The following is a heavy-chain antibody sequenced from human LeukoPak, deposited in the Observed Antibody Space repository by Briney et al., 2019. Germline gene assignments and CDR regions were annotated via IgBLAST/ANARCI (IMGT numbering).Heavy chain of an antibody. V-gene: IGHV4-59*01. CDR3: AREGYSGSDFDS. D-gene: IGHD2-21*01. Sequence: SETLSLTCTVSGGSISTYYWSWIRQPPGKVLEWIGYIYHSGSTNYNPSLRSRVTMSVDTSKKQFSLKLRSVTAADTAVYYCAREGYSGSDFDSWGQGTLVTVSS. CDR2: IYHSGST. CDR1: GGSISTYY. J-gene: IGHJ4*02.